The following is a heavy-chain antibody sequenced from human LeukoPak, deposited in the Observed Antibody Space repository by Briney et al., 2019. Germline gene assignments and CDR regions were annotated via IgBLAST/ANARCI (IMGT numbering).Heavy chain of an antibody. Sequence: ASVKVSCKASGYTFTNYGINWVRQAPGQGLEWLAWISAYNGNTNYVEKVKGRVTMTTDTSTTTAYLELRSLSSDDTAVYFCARDLGPEGWSGESPGHAFDVWGQGTMVSVSS. V-gene: IGHV1-18*01. CDR1: GYTFTNYG. J-gene: IGHJ3*01. CDR3: ARDLGPEGWSGESPGHAFDV. D-gene: IGHD3-10*01. CDR2: ISAYNGNT.